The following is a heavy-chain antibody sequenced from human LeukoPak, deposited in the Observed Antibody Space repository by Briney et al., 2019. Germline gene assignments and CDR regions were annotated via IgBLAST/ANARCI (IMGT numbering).Heavy chain of an antibody. V-gene: IGHV3-7*01. CDR1: GGSISSSSYY. CDR3: ARASAIRRQWLVRDDAFDI. J-gene: IGHJ3*02. Sequence: ETLSLTCTVSGGSISSSSYYWGWLRQPPGKGLEWVANIKQDGSEKYYVDSVKGRFTISRDNAKNSLYLQMNSLRAEDTAVYYCARASAIRRQWLVRDDAFDIWGQGTMVTVSS. D-gene: IGHD6-19*01. CDR2: IKQDGSEK.